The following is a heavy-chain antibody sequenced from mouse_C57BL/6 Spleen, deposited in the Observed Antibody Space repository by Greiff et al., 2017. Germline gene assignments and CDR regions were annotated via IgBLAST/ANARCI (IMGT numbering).Heavy chain of an antibody. CDR3: ARMDYDDYYFDY. CDR1: GYAFSSSW. CDR2: IYPGDGDT. D-gene: IGHD2-3*01. V-gene: IGHV1-82*01. J-gene: IGHJ2*01. Sequence: QVQLQQSGPELVKPGASVKISCKASGYAFSSSWMNWVKQRPGKGLEWLGRIYPGDGDTNYNGKFKGKATLTADKSSSTAYMQLSSLTSEDSAVYFCARMDYDDYYFDYWGQGTTLTVSS.